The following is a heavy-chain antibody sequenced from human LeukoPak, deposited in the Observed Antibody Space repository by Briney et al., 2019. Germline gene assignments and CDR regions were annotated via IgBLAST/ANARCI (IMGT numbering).Heavy chain of an antibody. J-gene: IGHJ4*02. V-gene: IGHV3-23*01. CDR2: ISGSGGST. Sequence: TGGSLRLSCAASGFDFSSYGMIWVRQAPGKGLEWVSGISGSGGSTYYADSVKGRFTISRDNFKNTLYVQMNSLRADDTAVYYCAKEGSALWFGELSHYFDYWGQGTLVTVSS. D-gene: IGHD3-10*01. CDR1: GFDFSSYG. CDR3: AKEGSALWFGELSHYFDY.